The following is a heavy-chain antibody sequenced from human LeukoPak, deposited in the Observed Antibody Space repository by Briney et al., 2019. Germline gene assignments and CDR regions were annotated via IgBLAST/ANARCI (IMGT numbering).Heavy chain of an antibody. CDR3: ASGNYFDY. V-gene: IGHV3-7*01. J-gene: IGHJ4*02. CDR2: IKPDGSEI. CDR1: GFTFSNTW. Sequence: GGSLRLSCAASGFTFSNTWMSWVRQAPGKGLECVANIKPDGSEIYYVDSVEGRFTISRDNAKNSLFLQLNSLRAEDTAVYYCASGNYFDYWGQGTLVTVSS.